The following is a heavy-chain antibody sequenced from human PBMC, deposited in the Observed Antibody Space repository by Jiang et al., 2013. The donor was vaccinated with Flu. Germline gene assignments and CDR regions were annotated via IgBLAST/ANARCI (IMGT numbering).Heavy chain of an antibody. V-gene: IGHV3-7*03. Sequence: KYSVDSVKGRFTISRDNAKNSLYLQMNSLRAEDTAVYYCARGSTMILGVINIWGQGTMVTVSS. D-gene: IGHD3-22*01. J-gene: IGHJ3*02. CDR3: ARGSTMILGVINI. CDR2: K.